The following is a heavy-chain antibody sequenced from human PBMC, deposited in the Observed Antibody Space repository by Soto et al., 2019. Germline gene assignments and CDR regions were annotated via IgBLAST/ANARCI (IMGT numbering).Heavy chain of an antibody. CDR3: VITDSGRERGY. Sequence: EVQLVESGGGFVQRGGSLGLSCAVSGLTFSTNTINWVRQAPGKGLEWVSYISTSSTAIYYADSVKGRFTISRDDAKSSLYLQMNSLRDEDTAVYYCVITDSGRERGYWGQGTLVTVSS. V-gene: IGHV3-48*02. J-gene: IGHJ4*02. CDR2: ISTSSTAI. CDR1: GLTFSTNT. D-gene: IGHD3-10*01.